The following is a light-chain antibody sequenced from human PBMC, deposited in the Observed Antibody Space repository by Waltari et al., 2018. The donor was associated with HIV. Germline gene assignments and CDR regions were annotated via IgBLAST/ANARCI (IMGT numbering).Light chain of an antibody. V-gene: IGLV1-40*01. J-gene: IGLJ2*01. CDR1: SSNIGAGYD. Sequence: QSVLTQPPSVSGAPGQRVTISCTGRSSNIGAGYDVPWYQQLPGTAPKVLIYGNTNRPSGVPDRFSGSKSGTSASLAITGLQAEDEADYYCQSYDSSLSGFVVFGGGTKVTVL. CDR3: QSYDSSLSGFVV. CDR2: GNT.